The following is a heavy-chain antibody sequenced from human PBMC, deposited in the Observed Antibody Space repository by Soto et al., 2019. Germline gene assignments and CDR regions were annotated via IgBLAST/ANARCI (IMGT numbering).Heavy chain of an antibody. CDR1: GGSISSYR. D-gene: IGHD1-7*01. CDR3: GRESGETWDYEAS. CDR2: LNTYGNT. J-gene: IGHJ5*02. Sequence: QVQLQESGPGLVRPSETLSLTCTVSGGSISSYRWSWIRQPAGKGLEWIGRLNTYGNTHYNPSLKSRVTVSVDTSRNQFFLTLGSVPAADSAVYHCGRESGETWDYEASWGQGTPVTVSS. V-gene: IGHV4-4*07.